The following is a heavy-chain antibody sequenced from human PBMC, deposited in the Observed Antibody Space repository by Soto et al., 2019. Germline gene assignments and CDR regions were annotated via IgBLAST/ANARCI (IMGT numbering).Heavy chain of an antibody. D-gene: IGHD6-13*01. CDR1: GGTFSSYT. Sequence: GASVKVSCKASGGTFSSYTISWVRQAPGQGLEWMGRIIPILGIANYAQKFQGRVTITADKSTSTAYMELSSLRSEDTAVYYCASMWTNSSSWFYYYYGMDVWGQGTTVTVSS. V-gene: IGHV1-69*02. J-gene: IGHJ6*02. CDR3: ASMWTNSSSWFYYYYGMDV. CDR2: IIPILGIA.